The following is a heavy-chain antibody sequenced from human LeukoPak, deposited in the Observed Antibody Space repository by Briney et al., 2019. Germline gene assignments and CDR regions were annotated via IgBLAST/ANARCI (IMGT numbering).Heavy chain of an antibody. CDR1: GGSISSYY. V-gene: IGHV4-59*01. J-gene: IGHJ4*02. Sequence: SETLSLTCTVSGGSISSYYWSWVRQPPGKGLEWIGYIYYSGSTNYNPSLKSRVTISVDTSKNQFSLKLSSMTAADTAVYYCAREVSVGAIDYWGQGTLVTVSS. CDR3: AREVSVGAIDY. D-gene: IGHD1-26*01. CDR2: IYYSGST.